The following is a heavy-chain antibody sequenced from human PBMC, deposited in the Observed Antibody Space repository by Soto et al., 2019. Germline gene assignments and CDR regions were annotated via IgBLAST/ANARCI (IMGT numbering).Heavy chain of an antibody. CDR2: IYYSGST. CDR3: ARVGGLAARTFDY. Sequence: SDTLSLTCAVSGGSISDFYWSWIRQPPGKGLEWIGYIYYSGSTNYNPSLKSRVTISVDTSKNQFSLNLRSMSPADTAVYYCARVGGLAARTFDYWGPGTLVTVSS. CDR1: GGSISDFY. D-gene: IGHD6-6*01. V-gene: IGHV4-59*07. J-gene: IGHJ4*02.